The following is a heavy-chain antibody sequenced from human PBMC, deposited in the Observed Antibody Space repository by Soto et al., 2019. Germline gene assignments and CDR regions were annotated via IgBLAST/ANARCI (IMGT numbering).Heavy chain of an antibody. CDR1: GFTFSDYY. J-gene: IGHJ3*02. CDR2: IGRSSTYT. D-gene: IGHD3-9*01. CDR3: ARGADIVTGSDAFDI. V-gene: IGHV3-11*05. Sequence: QVQLVESGGGLVKPGGSLRLSCAASGFTFSDYYMSWIRQAPGKGLEWVSYIGRSSTYTNYADSVKGRFTISRDNAKNSLNLQMNSLIAAATAGYYCARGADIVTGSDAFDIWGQGTMVTVSS.